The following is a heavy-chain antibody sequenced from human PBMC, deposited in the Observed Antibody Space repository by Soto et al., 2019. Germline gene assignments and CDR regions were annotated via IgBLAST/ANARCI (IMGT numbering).Heavy chain of an antibody. V-gene: IGHV3-48*01. J-gene: IGHJ4*02. CDR3: ARDPQALYYDILTGYYPQDTLFDY. D-gene: IGHD3-9*01. Sequence: EVQLVESGGGLVQPGGSLRLSCAASGFTFSSYSMNWVRQAPGKGLEWVSYISSSSSTIYYADSVKGRFTISRDNAKNSLYLQMNSLRAEDTAVYYCARDPQALYYDILTGYYPQDTLFDYWGQGTLVTVSS. CDR2: ISSSSSTI. CDR1: GFTFSSYS.